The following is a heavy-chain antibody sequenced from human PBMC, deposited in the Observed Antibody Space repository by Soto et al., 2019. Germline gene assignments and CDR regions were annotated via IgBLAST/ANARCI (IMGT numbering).Heavy chain of an antibody. Sequence: ASVKVSCKASGYTFTSYGISWVRQAPGQGLEWMGWISAYNGNTNYAQKLQGRVTMTTDTSTSTAYMELRSLRSDDTAVYYCGRVGILRFLEWADYYYYMDVWGKGTTVTVSS. CDR3: GRVGILRFLEWADYYYYMDV. CDR1: GYTFTSYG. J-gene: IGHJ6*03. CDR2: ISAYNGNT. D-gene: IGHD3-3*01. V-gene: IGHV1-18*01.